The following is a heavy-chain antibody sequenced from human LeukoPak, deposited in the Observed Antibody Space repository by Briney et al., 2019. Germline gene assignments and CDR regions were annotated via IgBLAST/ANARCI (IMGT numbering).Heavy chain of an antibody. J-gene: IGHJ3*02. D-gene: IGHD2-2*01. CDR3: ARSSSSSLGRAYDI. CDR1: GGSISNYF. Sequence: SETLSLTCNVSGGSISNYFWTWIRQPAGKGLVWIGRIYTSVTTNYNPSLKSRVNMSLDTSTSQFSLKMNSVTAADTAICFCARSSSSSLGRAYDIWGQGTMVTVSS. CDR2: IYTSVTT. V-gene: IGHV4-4*07.